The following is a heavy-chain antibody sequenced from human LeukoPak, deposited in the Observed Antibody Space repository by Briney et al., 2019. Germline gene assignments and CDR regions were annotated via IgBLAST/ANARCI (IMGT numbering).Heavy chain of an antibody. CDR2: IGPTSSSI. Sequence: GGSLRLSCAASGFTFSSYSMNWVRQAPGKGLEWVSSIGPTSSSIYYADSVRGRFTISRDNAKNSLYLQMNSLSAEDTSVYYCARESGEAFDIWGEGTMVTVSS. D-gene: IGHD3-10*01. CDR1: GFTFSSYS. CDR3: ARESGEAFDI. J-gene: IGHJ3*02. V-gene: IGHV3-21*01.